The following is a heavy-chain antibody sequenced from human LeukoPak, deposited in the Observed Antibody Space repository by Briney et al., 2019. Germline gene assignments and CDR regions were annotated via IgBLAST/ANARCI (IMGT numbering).Heavy chain of an antibody. J-gene: IGHJ4*02. CDR1: GAYFTNYY. V-gene: IGHV4-59*01. Sequence: PSETLSLTCTVSGAYFTNYYRSFIRQPPGKGLEWIGFSSYTGNTNYNPSLKSRVTISLDMSKNQFSLSLKSVTAADTAMYYCARGTLMWFGAKMEYYFDSWGQGTPLTVSS. CDR3: ARGTLMWFGAKMEYYFDS. D-gene: IGHD3-10*01. CDR2: SSYTGNT.